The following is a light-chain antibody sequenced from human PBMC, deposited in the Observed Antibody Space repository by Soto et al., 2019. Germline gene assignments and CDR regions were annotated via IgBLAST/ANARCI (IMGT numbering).Light chain of an antibody. CDR3: QQYDKWPPRT. V-gene: IGKV3D-15*01. CDR2: GVY. J-gene: IGKJ1*01. Sequence: EIVLTQSPATLSVSPGERVTRSCRVSHSVSGNLAWYQQKPGQAPRLLMYGVYTRAPGTPARFSGSGSGTEFTLTISSLQSEDSAVYYCQQYDKWPPRTFGQGTKVDIK. CDR1: HSVSGN.